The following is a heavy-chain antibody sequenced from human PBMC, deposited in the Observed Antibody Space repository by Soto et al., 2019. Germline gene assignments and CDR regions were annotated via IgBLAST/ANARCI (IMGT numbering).Heavy chain of an antibody. Sequence: SETLSLTCTVSGGSISSGDYYWSWIRQPPGKGLEWIGYIYYSGSTYYNPSLKSRVTISVDTSKNQFSLKLSSVTAADTAVYYCAKDSGYNYGYFRWFDPWGQGTLVTVSS. CDR2: IYYSGST. D-gene: IGHD5-18*01. J-gene: IGHJ5*02. CDR3: AKDSGYNYGYFRWFDP. V-gene: IGHV4-30-4*02. CDR1: GGSISSGDYY.